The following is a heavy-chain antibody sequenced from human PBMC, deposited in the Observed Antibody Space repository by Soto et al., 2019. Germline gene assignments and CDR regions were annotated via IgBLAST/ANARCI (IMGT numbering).Heavy chain of an antibody. CDR2: ISARGGRS. J-gene: IGHJ4*02. D-gene: IGHD4-4*01. Sequence: DVQLLESGGGLVQPGGSLRLSCAASGFSFSSYAMVWVRQAPGKGLEWVSVISARGGRSYFADSVKGRFTISRDNSKNVLSLEMNSLRADDTAIYFCAKGSIEYSASVDNWGQGTLVLVSS. CDR3: AKGSIEYSASVDN. V-gene: IGHV3-23*01. CDR1: GFSFSSYA.